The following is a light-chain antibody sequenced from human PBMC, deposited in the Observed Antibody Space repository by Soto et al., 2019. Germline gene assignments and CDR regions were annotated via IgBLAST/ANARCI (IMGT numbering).Light chain of an antibody. CDR3: QESYSHPRT. CDR2: AAS. Sequence: DIQMTQSPSSLSASIGDRVTITCRASQSINTYLNWYQQRPGKAPKLLIYAASSLQSGVPSRFSGSGSGTDFTLTIDSLQPEDFATYYGQESYSHPRTFGPGTKVDI. CDR1: QSINTY. V-gene: IGKV1-39*01. J-gene: IGKJ3*01.